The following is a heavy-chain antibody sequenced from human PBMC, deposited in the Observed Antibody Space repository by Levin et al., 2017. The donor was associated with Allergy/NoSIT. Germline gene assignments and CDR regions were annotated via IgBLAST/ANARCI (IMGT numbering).Heavy chain of an antibody. Sequence: KASETLSLTCTVSGGSIRNYYWSWIRKPPGKGLEWIGYIYYSGSTDYNPSLKSRVPISVDTSRTQFSLRLTSVTAADTAVYYCARVDDDSGYWAYFFDYWGQGTLVTVSS. CDR1: GGSIRNYY. J-gene: IGHJ4*02. V-gene: IGHV4-59*01. D-gene: IGHD3-22*01. CDR3: ARVDDDSGYWAYFFDY. CDR2: IYYSGST.